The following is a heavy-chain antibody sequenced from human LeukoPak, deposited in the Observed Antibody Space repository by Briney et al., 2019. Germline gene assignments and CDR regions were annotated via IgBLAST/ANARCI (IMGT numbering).Heavy chain of an antibody. CDR1: GGSISSYY. J-gene: IGHJ4*02. V-gene: IGHV4-59*01. CDR2: VHYSGST. CDR3: AREGYYDSSGYPTFDY. D-gene: IGHD3-22*01. Sequence: PSETLSLTCTVSGGSISSYYWSWIRQPPGKGLEWIGYVHYSGSTNYNPSLKTRVTISVDTSKNQFSLTLSSVTAADTAVYYCAREGYYDSSGYPTFDYWGQGTLVTVSS.